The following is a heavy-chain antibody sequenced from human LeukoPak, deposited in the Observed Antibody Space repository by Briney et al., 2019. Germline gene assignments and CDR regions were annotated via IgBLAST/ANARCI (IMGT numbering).Heavy chain of an antibody. CDR2: ISYDGSNK. CDR3: ARDKGIGYGSGSYDFDY. V-gene: IGHV3-30*04. CDR1: GFTFSSYA. D-gene: IGHD3-10*01. Sequence: PGGALRLSCSASGFTFSSYAMHWGPQAPGKGLERVAVISYDGSNKYYADSVKGRFTISRDNSKNTLYLQMNSLRAEDTAVYYCARDKGIGYGSGSYDFDYWGQGTLVTVSS. J-gene: IGHJ4*02.